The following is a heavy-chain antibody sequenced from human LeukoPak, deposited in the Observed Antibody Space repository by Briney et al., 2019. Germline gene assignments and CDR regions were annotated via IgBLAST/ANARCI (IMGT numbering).Heavy chain of an antibody. CDR1: GFTFSSYS. V-gene: IGHV3-7*01. CDR2: IKQDGSAK. J-gene: IGHJ4*02. Sequence: GGSLRLPCAASGFTFSSYSMNWVRQAPGKGLEWVANIKQDGSAKNYVDSVKGRFTISRDNAKNSLYLQLNSLRAEDTAVYYCAGCAGNSCYFDYWGQGTLVIVSS. CDR3: AGCAGNSCYFDY. D-gene: IGHD1-1*01.